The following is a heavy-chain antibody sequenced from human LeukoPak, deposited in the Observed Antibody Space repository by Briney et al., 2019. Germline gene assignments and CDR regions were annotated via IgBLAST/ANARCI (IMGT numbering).Heavy chain of an antibody. D-gene: IGHD3-10*01. J-gene: IGHJ2*01. CDR3: ARGSSVFVPRGPLFHL. Sequence: ASVKVSCKASGYTFMDYFIHWVRRAPGQRPEWMGYINPQSGETSFAQKLQGRITLTRDTSIHTGYMELTSLRSDDTAVYYCARGSSVFVPRGPLFHLWGRGTLVTVSS. CDR2: INPQSGET. CDR1: GYTFMDYF. V-gene: IGHV1-2*02.